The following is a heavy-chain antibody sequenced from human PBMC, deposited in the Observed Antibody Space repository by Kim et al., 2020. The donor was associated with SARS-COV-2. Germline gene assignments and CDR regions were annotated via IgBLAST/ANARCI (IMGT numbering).Heavy chain of an antibody. J-gene: IGHJ4*02. CDR3: AKDRRSFGVDFSPQN. CDR2: ISFDGRKQ. Sequence: GGSLRLSCAASGFSFGHFGMHWVRQAPGKGLEWVAMISFDGRKQYYADSVNGRFTISRDNSKDTLYLQMSSLRAEDTALYYCAKDRRSFGVDFSPQNWGQGILVTVSS. CDR1: GFSFGHFG. V-gene: IGHV3-30*18. D-gene: IGHD3-3*01.